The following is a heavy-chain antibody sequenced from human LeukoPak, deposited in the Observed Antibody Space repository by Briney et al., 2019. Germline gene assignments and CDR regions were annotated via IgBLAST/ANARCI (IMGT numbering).Heavy chain of an antibody. V-gene: IGHV4-31*03. CDR2: IYYSGST. Sequence: PSETLSLTCTVSGGSISSGCYYWSWIRQHPGKGLEWFGYIYYSGSTYSNPSINSRVTISVDTSKNQFSLNLSSVAAADTAVYYCARYCSSTNCYKGGFDPWGQGTLVTVSS. J-gene: IGHJ5*02. CDR3: ARYCSSTNCYKGGFDP. D-gene: IGHD2-2*02. CDR1: GGSISSGCYY.